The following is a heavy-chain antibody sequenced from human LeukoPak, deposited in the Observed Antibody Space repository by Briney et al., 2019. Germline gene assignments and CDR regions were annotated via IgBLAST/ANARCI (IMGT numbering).Heavy chain of an antibody. J-gene: IGHJ4*02. CDR3: ATGPAVAGTWAHLQPYTIN. CDR1: GYTFTGYY. V-gene: IGHV1-69-2*01. D-gene: IGHD6-19*01. Sequence: ASVKVSCKASGYTFTGYYMHWVRQAPGKGLEWMGLVDPEDGETIYAEKFQGRVTITADTSTDTAYMELSSLRSEDTAVYYCATGPAVAGTWAHLQPYTINWGQGTLVTVSS. CDR2: VDPEDGET.